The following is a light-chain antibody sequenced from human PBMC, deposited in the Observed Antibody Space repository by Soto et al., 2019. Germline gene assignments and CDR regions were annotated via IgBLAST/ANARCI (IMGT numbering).Light chain of an antibody. J-gene: IGLJ2*01. V-gene: IGLV3-1*01. CDR2: LDI. CDR1: KVGDKY. Sequence: SYELTQPPSVSVSPGPTASITCSGDKVGDKYACWYQQKPGQSPVLVIYLDIKLPSGIPERFSGCNSGNTATLTISGTQAMDEADYYCQAWDSSTLFGGGTKLTVL. CDR3: QAWDSSTL.